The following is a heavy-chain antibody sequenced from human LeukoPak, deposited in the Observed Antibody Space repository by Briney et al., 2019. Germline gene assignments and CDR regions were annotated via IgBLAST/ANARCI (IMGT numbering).Heavy chain of an antibody. D-gene: IGHD6-13*01. J-gene: IGHJ4*02. V-gene: IGHV1-46*01. CDR2: INPSGGST. CDR1: GYIYTSYL. Sequence: GSVKVSCKASGYIYTSYLMHAVRQAPGQRLEGLGVINPSGGSTSYEQKFQGRVTMTRDTSTSTVYMELSSLRSEDTAVYYCARDRRRAAEYDDWGQGTLVTVSS. CDR3: ARDRRRAAEYDD.